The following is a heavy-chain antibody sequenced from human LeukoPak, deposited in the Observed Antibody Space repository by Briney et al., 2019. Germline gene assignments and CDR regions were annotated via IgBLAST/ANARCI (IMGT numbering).Heavy chain of an antibody. J-gene: IGHJ4*02. Sequence: PSETLSLTCTVSGGSISSYYWSWIRQPPGKGLEWIGYIYYSGSTNYNPSLKSRVTISVDTSKNQFSLKLSSVTAADTAVYYCARGAISGGWYFDYWGQGTLVTVSS. CDR2: IYYSGST. D-gene: IGHD6-19*01. CDR3: ARGAISGGWYFDY. CDR1: GGSISSYY. V-gene: IGHV4-59*01.